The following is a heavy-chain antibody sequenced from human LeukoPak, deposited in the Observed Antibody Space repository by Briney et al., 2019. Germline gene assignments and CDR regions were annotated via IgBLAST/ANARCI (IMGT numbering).Heavy chain of an antibody. CDR3: ARAAYDNSGYLTL. CDR1: EFTFSNYV. CDR2: IRQSGDIT. J-gene: IGHJ4*02. Sequence: GGSLRLSCTASEFTFSNYVMNWVRQAPGKGLEWVSSIRQSGDITYYADSVKGRFTISRDNSKNTLSLQMNSLRAEDTAVYYCARAAYDNSGYLTLWGQGTLVTVSS. V-gene: IGHV3-23*01. D-gene: IGHD3-22*01.